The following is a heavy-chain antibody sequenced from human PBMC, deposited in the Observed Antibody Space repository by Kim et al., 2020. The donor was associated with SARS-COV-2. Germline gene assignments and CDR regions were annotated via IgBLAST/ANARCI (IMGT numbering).Heavy chain of an antibody. J-gene: IGHJ5*02. V-gene: IGHV3-23*01. CDR2: ITGSGGGT. Sequence: GGSPRLSCAASGFTFSSYAMTWVRQAPGKGLEWVSSITGSGGGTYYAVSVKGRFTISRDNSRNTVSLQMNSLTVEDTAVYYCSKGRSSGKVDWFDPWGQG. CDR3: SKGRSSGKVDWFDP. D-gene: IGHD5-12*01. CDR1: GFTFSSYA.